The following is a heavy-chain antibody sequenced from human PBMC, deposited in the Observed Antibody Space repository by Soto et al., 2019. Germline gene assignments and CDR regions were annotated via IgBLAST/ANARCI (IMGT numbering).Heavy chain of an antibody. D-gene: IGHD1-26*01. J-gene: IGHJ5*02. CDR3: ARAALSGSYPSWFDP. Sequence: QVQLQQWGAGLLKPSETLSLTCAVYGGSFSGYYWSWIRQPPGKGLEWIGEINHSGSTNYNPPLKSRATISVDTSKNQFSLKLSSVTAADTAVYYCARAALSGSYPSWFDPWGQGTLVAVSS. CDR1: GGSFSGYY. V-gene: IGHV4-34*01. CDR2: INHSGST.